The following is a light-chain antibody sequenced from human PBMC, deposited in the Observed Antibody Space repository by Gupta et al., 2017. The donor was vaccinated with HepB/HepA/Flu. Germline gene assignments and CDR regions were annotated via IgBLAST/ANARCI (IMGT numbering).Light chain of an antibody. J-gene: IGKJ4*01. CDR3: QQANSFPLT. Sequence: IQMNQSPSSVSASLGERVTIPCRASQGISSSLAWYQQKPGKAPKLLIYGASSLQSGVPSRFSGGGSGTDFTLTISTLQPEDFATYYCQQANSFPLTFGGGTKVEIK. CDR2: GAS. CDR1: QGISSS. V-gene: IGKV1-12*01.